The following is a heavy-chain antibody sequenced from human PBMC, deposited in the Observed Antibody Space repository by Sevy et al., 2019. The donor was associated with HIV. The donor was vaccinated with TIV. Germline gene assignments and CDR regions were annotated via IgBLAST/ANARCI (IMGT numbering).Heavy chain of an antibody. CDR3: ARLEQRHCNGAHCYPFDY. D-gene: IGHD2-21*01. CDR2: IYPDDSDT. V-gene: IGHV5-51*01. J-gene: IGHJ4*02. Sequence: GESLKISCEGSGYSFTTYWIGWARQMPGKGLEWMGVIYPDDSDTRYNPSFPGQVTISADKSINTAYLEWSSLKASDTAIYYCARLEQRHCNGAHCYPFDYWGQGTLVTVSS. CDR1: GYSFTTYW.